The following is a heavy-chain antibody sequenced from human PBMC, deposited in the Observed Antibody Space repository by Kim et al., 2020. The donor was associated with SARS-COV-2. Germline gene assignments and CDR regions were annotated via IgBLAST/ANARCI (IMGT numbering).Heavy chain of an antibody. J-gene: IGHJ4*02. CDR3: ARWASSSWYYVDY. Sequence: YNPSLKSRVTISVDTSKNQFSLKLSSVTAADTAVYYCARWASSSWYYVDYWGQGTLVTVSS. V-gene: IGHV4-59*01. D-gene: IGHD6-13*01.